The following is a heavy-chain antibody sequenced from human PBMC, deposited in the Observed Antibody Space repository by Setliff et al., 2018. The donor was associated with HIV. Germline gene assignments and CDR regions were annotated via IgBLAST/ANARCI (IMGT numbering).Heavy chain of an antibody. J-gene: IGHJ4*02. CDR3: ARYRRPPYYLNY. CDR1: GDSISSYY. V-gene: IGHV4-4*09. D-gene: IGHD3-16*02. CDR2: IYSTGDS. Sequence: LSLTCTVSGDSISSYYWSRIRQPPGKELEWIGYIYSTGDSNYNPSLKSRVTMAVDTSKNQFSLKLTSVTAADTAVYYCARYRRPPYYLNYWGQGTLVTVSS.